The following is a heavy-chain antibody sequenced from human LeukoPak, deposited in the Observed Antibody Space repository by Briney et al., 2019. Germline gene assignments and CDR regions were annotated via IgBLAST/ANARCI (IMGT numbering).Heavy chain of an antibody. Sequence: GGSLRLSCAASGFSFNIYWMSWVRQAPGKGLEWVANINHDGSEKYYVDSVKGRFTISRDNAENSLYLQMNSLRDEDTAVYYCVREDPSEYGSIDYWGQGTLVTVSS. CDR3: VREDPSEYGSIDY. CDR2: INHDGSEK. J-gene: IGHJ4*02. CDR1: GFSFNIYW. V-gene: IGHV3-7*01. D-gene: IGHD3-10*01.